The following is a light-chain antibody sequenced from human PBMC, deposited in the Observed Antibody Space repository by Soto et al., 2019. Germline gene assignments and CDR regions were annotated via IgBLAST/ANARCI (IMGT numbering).Light chain of an antibody. CDR3: LKYRSSPGWT. CDR1: QSVSSK. V-gene: IGKV3-20*01. Sequence: EIVMTQSPATPSVSQGGRATVSCRASQSVSSKLAWYQQRPGQAPRLLIYSASTRATGIPDRFSGSGSGTDFTRTRGRLDPEEFSVYYCLKYRSSPGWTFGPGTKVDI. CDR2: SAS. J-gene: IGKJ1*01.